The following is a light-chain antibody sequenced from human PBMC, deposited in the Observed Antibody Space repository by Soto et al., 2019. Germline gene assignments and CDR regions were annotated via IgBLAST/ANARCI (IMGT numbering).Light chain of an antibody. V-gene: IGLV2-23*02. CDR2: EVT. CDR3: CSYAGASSVV. J-gene: IGLJ2*01. CDR1: SSDVGSYNL. Sequence: QSALTQPASVSGSPGQSITISCTGTSSDVGSYNLVSWYQQHPDKAPKFIIYEVTKRPSGVSNRFSGSKSGNTASLTISGLQAEDEADYYCCSYAGASSVVFGGVTKLTVL.